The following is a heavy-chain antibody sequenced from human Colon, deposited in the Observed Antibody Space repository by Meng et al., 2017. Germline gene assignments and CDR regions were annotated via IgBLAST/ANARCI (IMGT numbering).Heavy chain of an antibody. J-gene: IGHJ3*02. D-gene: IGHD6-19*01. CDR1: GFSFSSYG. CDR2: IWYDGSDK. V-gene: IGHV3-33*01. Sequence: GESLKISCEASGFSFSSYGMHWVRQAPGKGLEWVAVIWYDGSDKYYADSVKGRFIISRDNSKNTMYLQMNSLSVEDTAVYYCARARAGFGSFDIWGLGTRVTVSS. CDR3: ARARAGFGSFDI.